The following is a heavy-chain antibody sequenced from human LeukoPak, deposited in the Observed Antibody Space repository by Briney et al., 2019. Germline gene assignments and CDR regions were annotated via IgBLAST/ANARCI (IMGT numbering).Heavy chain of an antibody. Sequence: GGSLRLSCAASGFTFSSYAMHWVRQAPGKGLEWVAVISYDGSNKYYADSVKGQFTISRDNSKNTLYLQMNSLRAEDTAVYYCARGPERTGVGTRYYYDMDVWGQETTLTVSS. CDR3: ARGPERTGVGTRYYYDMDV. D-gene: IGHD2-8*01. V-gene: IGHV3-30-3*01. CDR2: ISYDGSNK. CDR1: GFTFSSYA. J-gene: IGHJ6*02.